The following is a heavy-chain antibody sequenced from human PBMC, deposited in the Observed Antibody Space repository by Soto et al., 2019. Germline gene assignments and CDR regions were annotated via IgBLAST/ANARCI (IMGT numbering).Heavy chain of an antibody. CDR2: THYSGTT. CDR3: TRALLKRLEH. J-gene: IGHJ1*01. V-gene: IGHV4-4*01. D-gene: IGHD3-9*01. CDR1: GASISTAYW. Sequence: QVQLQESGPGLVKPSGTLSLTCAVSGASISTAYWWSWVRQPPGKGLEWIGDTHYSGTTHYNPPLQSRVTISLDKSKNQFSLNLNSVTAADTAMDCCTRALLKRLEHWGQGTLVSVSS.